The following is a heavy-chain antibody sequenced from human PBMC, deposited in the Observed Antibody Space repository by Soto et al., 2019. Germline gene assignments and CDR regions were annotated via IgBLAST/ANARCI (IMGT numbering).Heavy chain of an antibody. V-gene: IGHV3-48*01. Sequence: GGSLRLSCAASGFTFSSYGMHWVRQAPGKGLEWVSYISSSSSTIYYADSVKGRFTISRDNAKNSLYLQMNSLRAEDTAVYYCAKSPGGYYSFDIWGQGTMVTVSS. CDR1: GFTFSSYG. J-gene: IGHJ3*02. CDR2: ISSSSSTI. D-gene: IGHD3-3*01. CDR3: AKSPGGYYSFDI.